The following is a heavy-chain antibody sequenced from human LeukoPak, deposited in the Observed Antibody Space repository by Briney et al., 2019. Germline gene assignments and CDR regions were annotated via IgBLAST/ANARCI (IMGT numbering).Heavy chain of an antibody. CDR1: GFTFSTSA. Sequence: GGSLRLSCAASGFTFSTSAMSWVRQAPGKGLEWVSTISSYGGTTYYADSVKGRSTISRDTSKNTLYLQMMSLRAEDTAVYFCSKMYSSSWYFFDHWGQGALVTVSS. CDR2: ISSYGGTT. J-gene: IGHJ4*02. CDR3: SKMYSSSWYFFDH. V-gene: IGHV3-23*01. D-gene: IGHD6-13*01.